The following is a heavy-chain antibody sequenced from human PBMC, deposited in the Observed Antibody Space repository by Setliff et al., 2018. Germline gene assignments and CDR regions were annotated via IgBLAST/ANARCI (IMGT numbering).Heavy chain of an antibody. CDR3: ARGYYNFLSGYYTPYYFDY. Sequence: SETLSLTCTVSGGSIRNCYWSWIRQPPGKGLEWIGYIYYSGNTNYNPSLKSRVTISVDTSKNRFSLKLSSVTAADTAVYFCARGYYNFLSGYYTPYYFDYWGQGTLVTVSS. J-gene: IGHJ4*02. CDR1: GGSIRNCY. CDR2: IYYSGNT. V-gene: IGHV4-59*01. D-gene: IGHD3-3*01.